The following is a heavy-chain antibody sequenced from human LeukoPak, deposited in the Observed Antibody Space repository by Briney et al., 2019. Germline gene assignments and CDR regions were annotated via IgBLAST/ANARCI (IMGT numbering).Heavy chain of an antibody. CDR2: IIPIFGTA. Sequence: SVKVSCKASGGTFSSYAISWVRQAPGQGLEWMGGIIPIFGTANYAQKFQGRVTVTADESTSTAYMELSSLRSEDTAVYYCARTGDIVATIFDYWGQGTLVTVSS. V-gene: IGHV1-69*01. J-gene: IGHJ4*02. CDR3: ARTGDIVATIFDY. CDR1: GGTFSSYA. D-gene: IGHD5-12*01.